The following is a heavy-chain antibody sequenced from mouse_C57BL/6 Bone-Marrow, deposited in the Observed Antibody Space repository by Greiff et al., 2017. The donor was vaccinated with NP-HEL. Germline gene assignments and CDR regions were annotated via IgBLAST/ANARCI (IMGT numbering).Heavy chain of an antibody. D-gene: IGHD1-1*02. V-gene: IGHV5-4*01. CDR2: ISHGGSYT. CDR3: ARDILWLWYFDV. Sequence: VQLQQSGGGLVKPGGSLKLSCAASGFTFSSYAMSWVRQTPEKRLEWVATISHGGSYTYYPDNFKGRSTISRDNAKNNLYLQLRHLTSEDTAMYYCARDILWLWYFDVWGTGTTVTVSS. J-gene: IGHJ1*03. CDR1: GFTFSSYA.